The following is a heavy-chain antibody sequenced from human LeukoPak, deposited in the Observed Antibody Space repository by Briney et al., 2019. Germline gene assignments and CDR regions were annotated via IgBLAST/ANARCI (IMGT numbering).Heavy chain of an antibody. CDR2: ISSNGGST. V-gene: IGHV3-64*02. D-gene: IGHD3-10*01. J-gene: IGHJ4*02. Sequence: PGGSLRLSCAASGVTFSSYSMHWVRQAPGKGLEYVSGISSNGGSTWYAGSVKGRFTISRDNSKNTVNLQLGSLRIEDTAVYHCARMTLYGSGTVHWGQGILVTVSS. CDR3: ARMTLYGSGTVH. CDR1: GVTFSSYS.